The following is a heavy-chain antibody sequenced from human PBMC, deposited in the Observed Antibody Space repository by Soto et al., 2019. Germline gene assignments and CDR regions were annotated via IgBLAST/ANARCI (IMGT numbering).Heavy chain of an antibody. V-gene: IGHV4-39*01. Sequence: QLQLQESGPGLVKPSETLSLTCTVSGGSISSSSYYWGWIRQPPGKGLEWIGSIYYSGSTYYNPSLKSRVTIYVDTSKNQFSLKLSSVTAADTAVYYCARQEGHYYDSSGYSKGYDYWGQGTLVTVSS. J-gene: IGHJ4*02. CDR1: GGSISSSSYY. CDR2: IYYSGST. CDR3: ARQEGHYYDSSGYSKGYDY. D-gene: IGHD3-22*01.